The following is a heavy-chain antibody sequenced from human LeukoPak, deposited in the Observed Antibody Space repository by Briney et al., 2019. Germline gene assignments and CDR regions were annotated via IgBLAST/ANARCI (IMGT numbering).Heavy chain of an antibody. V-gene: IGHV3-21*04. CDR1: GFTFSTYS. CDR2: ISSSSSHR. Sequence: GGSLRLSCAASGFTFSTYSMNWVRQAPGKGLEWVSSISSSSSHRYYADSVKGRFTISRDNAKNSLYLQMNSLRAEDTAVYYCAKRNGEGSYFDYWGQGTLVTVSS. CDR3: AKRNGEGSYFDY. D-gene: IGHD2-8*01. J-gene: IGHJ4*02.